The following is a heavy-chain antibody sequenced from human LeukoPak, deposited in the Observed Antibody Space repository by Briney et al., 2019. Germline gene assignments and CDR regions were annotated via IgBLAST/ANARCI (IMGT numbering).Heavy chain of an antibody. J-gene: IGHJ4*02. D-gene: IGHD5-12*01. V-gene: IGHV3-9*01. Sequence: PGRSLRLSCAASGFTLDVYAMHWVRQAPGKGLVWVSGFSWNSGSIRYADSVKRRFTISRDNAKNSLYLQMNSLRAEDTALYYCAKDIEDSGYDSSFDYWGQGTLVTVSS. CDR1: GFTLDVYA. CDR3: AKDIEDSGYDSSFDY. CDR2: FSWNSGSI.